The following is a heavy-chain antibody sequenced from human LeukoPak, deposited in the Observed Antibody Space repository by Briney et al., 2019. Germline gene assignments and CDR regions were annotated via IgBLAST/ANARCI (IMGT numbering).Heavy chain of an antibody. Sequence: SVKVSCKASGFTFTSSAVQWVRQARGQRHEWIGWIVVGSGNTNYAQKFQERVTITRDMSTSTAYMELSSLRSEDTAVYYCAAGGYSGYDFWYFDLWGRGTLVTVSS. J-gene: IGHJ2*01. D-gene: IGHD5-12*01. V-gene: IGHV1-58*01. CDR1: GFTFTSSA. CDR2: IVVGSGNT. CDR3: AAGGYSGYDFWYFDL.